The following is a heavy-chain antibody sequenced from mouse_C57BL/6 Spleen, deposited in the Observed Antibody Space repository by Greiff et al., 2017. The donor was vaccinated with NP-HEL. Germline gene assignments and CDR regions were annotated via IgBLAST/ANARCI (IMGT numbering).Heavy chain of an antibody. V-gene: IGHV1-61*01. Sequence: QVQLQQPGAELVRPGSSVKLSCKASGYTFTSYWMDWVKQRPGQGLEWIGNIYPSDSETHYNQKFKDKATLTVDKSSSTAYMQLSSLTSEDSAVYYCARIITTVVAKKGYFDYWGQGTTLTVSS. CDR3: ARIITTVVAKKGYFDY. CDR1: GYTFTSYW. J-gene: IGHJ2*01. CDR2: IYPSDSET. D-gene: IGHD1-1*01.